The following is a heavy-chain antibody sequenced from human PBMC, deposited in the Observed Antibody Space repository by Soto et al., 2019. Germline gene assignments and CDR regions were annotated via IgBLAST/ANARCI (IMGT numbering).Heavy chain of an antibody. J-gene: IGHJ4*02. V-gene: IGHV3-33*01. Sequence: GGSLRLSCAASGFTFSSYGMHWVRQAPGKGLEWVAVIWYDGSNKYYADSVKGRFTISRDNSKNTLYLQMNSLRAEDTAVYYCARDSVSFPVPPGYCSGGSCYDPFDYWGQGTLVTVSS. D-gene: IGHD2-15*01. CDR1: GFTFSSYG. CDR3: ARDSVSFPVPPGYCSGGSCYDPFDY. CDR2: IWYDGSNK.